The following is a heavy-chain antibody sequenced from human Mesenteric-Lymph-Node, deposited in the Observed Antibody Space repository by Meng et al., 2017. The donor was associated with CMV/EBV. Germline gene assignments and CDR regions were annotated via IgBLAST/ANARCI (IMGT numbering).Heavy chain of an antibody. J-gene: IGHJ5*02. Sequence: LKLQWAGPRLVKPSETLSPKSTVVGGPISSGWHSWGWIRQPPGKGLEWIGSIFYSGSAHYNPALESRVTISIDKSKNEFFLNLGSVTAADTAMYFCARDTLTYSYGPGWIDPWGQGTLVTVSS. V-gene: IGHV4-39*02. D-gene: IGHD3-10*01. CDR2: IFYSGSA. CDR1: GGPISSGWHS. CDR3: ARDTLTYSYGPGWIDP.